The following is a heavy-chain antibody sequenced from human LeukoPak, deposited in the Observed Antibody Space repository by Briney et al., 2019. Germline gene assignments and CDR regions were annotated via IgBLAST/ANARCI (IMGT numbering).Heavy chain of an antibody. CDR3: AKGSLLWFGELLDFDY. V-gene: IGHV3-23*01. D-gene: IGHD3-10*01. J-gene: IGHJ4*02. CDR1: GFTFSSYA. CDR2: ISGSGGRT. Sequence: PGGSLRLSCAASGFTFSSYAVSCARQAPGKGLEGVSGISGSGGRTYYADSVKGRFTISRDNSKNTLYLQMNSLRAEDTAVYYCAKGSLLWFGELLDFDYWGQGTLVTVSS.